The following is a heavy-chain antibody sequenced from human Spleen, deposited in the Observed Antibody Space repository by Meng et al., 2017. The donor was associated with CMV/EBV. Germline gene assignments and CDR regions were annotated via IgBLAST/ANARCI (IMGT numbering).Heavy chain of an antibody. CDR3: ARDRGSGWYGPDY. V-gene: IGHV1-46*01. D-gene: IGHD6-19*01. CDR1: GYTFTSYG. J-gene: IGHJ4*02. Sequence: ASVKVSCKASGYTFTSYGISWVRQAPGQGLEWLGMINPRTGSTSYAQKFQGRVTMTRDTSTSTVYMELSSLRSEDTAVYYCARDRGSGWYGPDYWGQGTLVTVSS. CDR2: INPRTGST.